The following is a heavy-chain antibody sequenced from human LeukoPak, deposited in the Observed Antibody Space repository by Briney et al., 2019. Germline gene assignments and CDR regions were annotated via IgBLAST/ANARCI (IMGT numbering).Heavy chain of an antibody. CDR2: ISSSSSYI. CDR1: GFTFSSYS. V-gene: IGHV3-21*01. D-gene: IGHD6-13*01. J-gene: IGHJ4*02. Sequence: PGGSLRLSCAASGFTFSSYSMNWVRQAPGKGLEWVSSISSSSSYIYYADSVKGRFTISRDNAKNSLYLQMNSLRAEDTAVYYCARARTYSSSWYYFDYWGQGTLVTVSS. CDR3: ARARTYSSSWYYFDY.